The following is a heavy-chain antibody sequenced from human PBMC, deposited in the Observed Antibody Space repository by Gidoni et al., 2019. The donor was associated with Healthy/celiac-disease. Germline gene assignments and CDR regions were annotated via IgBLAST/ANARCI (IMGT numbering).Heavy chain of an antibody. Sequence: EVQMVESGGGLVQPGGSLRLSCAASGCTVSSNYMSWLRQAPGKGLEWVSVIYSGGSTFYAGSVKGRFTISRHNSKNTLYLQMNSLRAEDTAVYYCARDLYGMDVWGQGTTVTVSS. J-gene: IGHJ6*02. CDR3: ARDLYGMDV. V-gene: IGHV3-53*04. CDR2: IYSGGST. CDR1: GCTVSSNY.